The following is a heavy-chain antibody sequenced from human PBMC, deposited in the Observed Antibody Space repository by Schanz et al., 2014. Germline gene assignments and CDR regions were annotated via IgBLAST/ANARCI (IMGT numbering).Heavy chain of an antibody. V-gene: IGHV3-23*04. Sequence: EVHLVESGGGLVQPGGSLRLSCAASGFTFSSYAMSWVRQAPGKGLEWVSSINTGGDSTYYADSVKGRFTISRDNSRDTVYLQMNSLRADDTAMYYCARWFLIRGVILDSWGQGTLXTVSS. J-gene: IGHJ4*02. CDR1: GFTFSSYA. CDR3: ARWFLIRGVILDS. CDR2: INTGGDST. D-gene: IGHD3-10*01.